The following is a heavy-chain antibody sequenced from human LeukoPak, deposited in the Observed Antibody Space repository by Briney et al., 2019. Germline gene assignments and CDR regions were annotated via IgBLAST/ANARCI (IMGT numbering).Heavy chain of an antibody. CDR3: AGGTGWLTTD. Sequence: GGSLRLSCTASLFTFSDYWMNWVRQARGKGREWVANIKQHRILEKYVHSLKGPFTISRDNAKNSVYLQMKSLRAEDTAVYYXAGGTGWLTTDWGQGPLVTVSS. D-gene: IGHD6-19*01. J-gene: IGHJ4*02. V-gene: IGHV3-7*01. CDR2: IKQHRILE. CDR1: LFTFSDYW.